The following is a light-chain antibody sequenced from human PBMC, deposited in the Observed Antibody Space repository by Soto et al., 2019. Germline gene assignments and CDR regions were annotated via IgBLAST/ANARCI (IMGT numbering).Light chain of an antibody. CDR2: AAS. CDR3: EQSYTTLSIT. CDR1: ESISRH. J-gene: IGKJ5*01. Sequence: DIQMTQSPSSLSASVGDRVTITCRASESISRHLNWYQQKAGKAPKLLIYAASSLQNGVPSRFRGGGSGTDFTLIITNLQPEDCATYYCEQSYTTLSITFGQGTRLEIK. V-gene: IGKV1-39*01.